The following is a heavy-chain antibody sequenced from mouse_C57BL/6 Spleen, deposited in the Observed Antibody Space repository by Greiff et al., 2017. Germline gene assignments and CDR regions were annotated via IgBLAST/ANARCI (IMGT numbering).Heavy chain of an antibody. CDR2: IDPSDSYT. Sequence: VQLQQPGAELVKPGASVKLSCKASGYTFTSYWMQWVKQRPGQGLEWIGDIDPSDSYTNYNQKFKGKATLTVDTSSSTAYMQLSSLTSEDSAVXYCATVVAHWYVDVRGTGTTGTGSS. CDR3: ATVVAHWYVDV. CDR1: GYTFTSYW. D-gene: IGHD1-1*01. V-gene: IGHV1-50*01. J-gene: IGHJ1*03.